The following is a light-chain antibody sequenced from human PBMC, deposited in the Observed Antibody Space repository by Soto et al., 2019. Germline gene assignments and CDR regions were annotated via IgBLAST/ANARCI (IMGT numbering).Light chain of an antibody. CDR1: QSINSW. J-gene: IGKJ1*01. Sequence: DIQMTQSPSTLSASVGDRVTITCRASQSINSWFAWYQQKPGKAPNLLIYDASNLESGVPSRFSGSGSGTEFTLTITSLQPGDFATYYCQQYHALWTFGQGTKVEIK. V-gene: IGKV1-5*01. CDR2: DAS. CDR3: QQYHALWT.